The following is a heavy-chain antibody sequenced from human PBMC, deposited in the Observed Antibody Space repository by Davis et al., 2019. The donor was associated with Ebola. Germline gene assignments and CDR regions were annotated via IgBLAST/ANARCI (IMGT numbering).Heavy chain of an antibody. D-gene: IGHD5-24*01. Sequence: GESLKISCAASGFSFRDYYMTWIRQVPGKGLEWVSYITNSGSPMYYADSVKGRFFISRDNARNSLFLQMNSLRAEDTAVYYCARGGYDGYTIYWGQGTLVTVSS. CDR1: GFSFRDYY. CDR3: ARGGYDGYTIY. V-gene: IGHV3-11*04. CDR2: ITNSGSPM. J-gene: IGHJ4*02.